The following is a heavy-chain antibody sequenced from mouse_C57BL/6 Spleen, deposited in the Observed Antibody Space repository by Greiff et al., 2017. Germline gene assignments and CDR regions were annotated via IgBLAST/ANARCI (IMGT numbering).Heavy chain of an antibody. CDR2: IYPGSGST. V-gene: IGHV1-55*01. J-gene: IGHJ2*01. D-gene: IGHD2-1*01. CDR3: ARRDGNYGGY. CDR1: GYTFTSYW. Sequence: VKLMESGAELVKPGASVKMSCKASGYTFTSYWITWVKQRPGQGLEWIGDIYPGSGSTNYNEKFKSKATLTVDTSSSTAYMQLSSLTSEDSAVYYCARRDGNYGGYWGQGTTLTVSS.